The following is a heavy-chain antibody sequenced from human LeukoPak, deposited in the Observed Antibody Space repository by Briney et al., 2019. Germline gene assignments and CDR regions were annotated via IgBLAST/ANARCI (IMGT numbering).Heavy chain of an antibody. Sequence: SVKASCKASGGTFSSYAISWVRQAPGQGLEWMGGITPIFGTANYAQKFQGRVTITADESTSTAYMELSSLRSEDTAVYYCARGNEGTAMTNWGQGTLVTVSS. V-gene: IGHV1-69*13. CDR2: ITPIFGTA. CDR1: GGTFSSYA. CDR3: ARGNEGTAMTN. D-gene: IGHD5-18*01. J-gene: IGHJ4*02.